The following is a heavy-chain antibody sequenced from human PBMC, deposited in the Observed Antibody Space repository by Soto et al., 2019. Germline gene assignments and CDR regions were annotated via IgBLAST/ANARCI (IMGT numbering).Heavy chain of an antibody. D-gene: IGHD5-12*01. V-gene: IGHV3-33*01. CDR1: GFSFSDHG. J-gene: IGHJ4*02. CDR2: IWDDVHDH. CDR3: ARGAFSGPLDY. Sequence: PGGSLRLSCSTSGFSFSDHGLHWVRQAPGKGLEWVAVIWDDVHDHKFVDSMKGRLTVSRDNSKNMVHLQLSRLRVEDTATYYCARGAFSGPLDYWGQGTLVTVSS.